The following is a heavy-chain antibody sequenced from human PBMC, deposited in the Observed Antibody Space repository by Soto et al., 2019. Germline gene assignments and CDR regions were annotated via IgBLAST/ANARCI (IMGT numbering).Heavy chain of an antibody. V-gene: IGHV3-23*01. CDR3: AKQESSHYYDSSGYYRTPRYYFDY. CDR2: ISGSGGST. J-gene: IGHJ4*02. CDR1: GFTFSSYA. D-gene: IGHD3-22*01. Sequence: GGSLRLSCAASGFTFSSYAMSWVRQAPGKGLEWVSAISGSGGSTYYADSVKGRFTISRDNSKNTLYLQMNSLRAENTAVYYCAKQESSHYYDSSGYYRTPRYYFDYWGQGTLVTV.